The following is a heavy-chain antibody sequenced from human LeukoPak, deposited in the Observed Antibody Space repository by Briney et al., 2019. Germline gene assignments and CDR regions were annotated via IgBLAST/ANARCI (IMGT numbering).Heavy chain of an antibody. J-gene: IGHJ4*02. CDR2: INPNSGGT. CDR1: GYTFTGYY. Sequence: ASVKVSCKASGYTFTGYYMHWVRQAPGQGLEWMGRINPNSGGTNYAQKFQGRVTMTRDTSISTAYMELSRLRSDDTAAYYCARDVPRGVQLTPRGGYWGQGTLVTVSS. CDR3: ARDVPRGVQLTPRGGY. D-gene: IGHD3-10*01. V-gene: IGHV1-2*06.